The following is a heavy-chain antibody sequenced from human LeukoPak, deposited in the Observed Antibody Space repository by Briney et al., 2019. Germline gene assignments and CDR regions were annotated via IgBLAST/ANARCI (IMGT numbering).Heavy chain of an antibody. Sequence: SVKVSCKASGYTFTSYGISWVRQAPGQGLEWMGGIIPIFGTANYAQKFQGRVTITADESTSTAYMELSSLRSEDTAVYYCARDRGGDYGAEYYFDYWGQGTLVTVSS. CDR2: IIPIFGTA. CDR1: GYTFTSYG. CDR3: ARDRGGDYGAEYYFDY. D-gene: IGHD4-17*01. V-gene: IGHV1-69*13. J-gene: IGHJ4*02.